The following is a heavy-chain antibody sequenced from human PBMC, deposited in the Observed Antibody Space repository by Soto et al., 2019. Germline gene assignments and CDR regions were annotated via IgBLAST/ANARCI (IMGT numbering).Heavy chain of an antibody. V-gene: IGHV4-61*01. CDR1: GGSVSSDTYY. J-gene: IGHJ4*02. Sequence: ETLSLTCTVSGGSVSSDTYYWSWIRQPPGRGLEWIGYVFFTGSTHYNPSLKSRATLSVDTSKNQFSLRLTSVTAADTAVYYCARAFDYITSLGPFDYWGLGTLVTVSS. CDR3: ARAFDYITSLGPFDY. CDR2: VFFTGST. D-gene: IGHD3-10*01.